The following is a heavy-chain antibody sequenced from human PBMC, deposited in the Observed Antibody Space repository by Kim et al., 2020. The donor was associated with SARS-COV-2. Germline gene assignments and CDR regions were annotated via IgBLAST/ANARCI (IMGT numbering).Heavy chain of an antibody. CDR2: IYSGGNT. D-gene: IGHD3-10*01. CDR1: GFTVSSNY. CDR3: ARDGLGRAFDI. J-gene: IGHJ3*02. V-gene: IGHV3-53*04. Sequence: GGSLRLSCAASGFTVSSNYMSWVRQAPGKGLEWVSVIYSGGNTYYADSVKGRFTISRHNSKNTLYLQMNSLRAEDTAGYYCARDGLGRAFDIWGQGTMVTVSS.